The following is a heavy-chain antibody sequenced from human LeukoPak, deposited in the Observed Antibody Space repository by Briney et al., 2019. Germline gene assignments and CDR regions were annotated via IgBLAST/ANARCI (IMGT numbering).Heavy chain of an antibody. CDR2: IYYSGST. D-gene: IGHD6-13*01. V-gene: IGHV4-39*07. J-gene: IGHJ4*02. Sequence: SETLSLTCTVSGGSISSSSYYWGWIRQPPGKGLEWIGSIYYSGSTYYNPSLKSRVTISVDTSKNQFSLKLSSVTAADTAVYYCARDSSSWYYCFDYWGQGTLVTVSS. CDR3: ARDSSSWYYCFDY. CDR1: GGSISSSSYY.